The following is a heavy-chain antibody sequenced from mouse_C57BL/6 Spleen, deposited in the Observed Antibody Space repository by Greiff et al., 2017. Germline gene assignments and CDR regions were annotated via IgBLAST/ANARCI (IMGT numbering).Heavy chain of an antibody. CDR2: IYPGSGST. CDR3: ARWRGYNFDD. Sequence: QVQLQQSGAELVKPGASVKMSCKASGYTFTSYWITWVKQRPGQGLEWIGDIYPGSGSTNYNEKFKSKATLTVDTSSSTAYMQLSSLTSEDSAVYYCARWRGYNFDDWGQGTTLTVSS. J-gene: IGHJ2*01. D-gene: IGHD3-2*02. CDR1: GYTFTSYW. V-gene: IGHV1-55*01.